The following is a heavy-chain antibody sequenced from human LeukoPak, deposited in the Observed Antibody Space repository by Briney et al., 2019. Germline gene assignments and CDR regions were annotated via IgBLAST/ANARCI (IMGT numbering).Heavy chain of an antibody. Sequence: ASVKVSCKACGYTFTGYYMHWVRQAPGQWLEWMGWINPNSGGTNYAQKFQGWVTMTRDTSISTAYMELSRLRSDDTAVYYCARDASPGQWLAHFEYWGQGTLVTVSS. CDR1: GYTFTGYY. CDR2: INPNSGGT. J-gene: IGHJ4*02. D-gene: IGHD6-19*01. V-gene: IGHV1-2*04. CDR3: ARDASPGQWLAHFEY.